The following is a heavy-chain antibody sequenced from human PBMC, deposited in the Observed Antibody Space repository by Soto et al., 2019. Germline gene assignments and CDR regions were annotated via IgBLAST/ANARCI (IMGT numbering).Heavy chain of an antibody. J-gene: IGHJ4*02. CDR2: IIPIFGTA. Sequence: ASVKVSCKASGGTFSSYAISWVRQAPGQGLEWMGGIIPIFGTANYAHKFQGRVTMTADTSTSTAYMELSSLRSDDTAMYYCVTVTHGPDYWGQGTLVTVSS. V-gene: IGHV1-69*06. CDR3: VTVTHGPDY. D-gene: IGHD2-21*02. CDR1: GGTFSSYA.